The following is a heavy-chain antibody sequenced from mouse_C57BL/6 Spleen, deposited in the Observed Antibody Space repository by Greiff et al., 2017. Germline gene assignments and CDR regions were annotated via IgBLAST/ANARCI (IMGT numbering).Heavy chain of an antibody. D-gene: IGHD1-1*01. CDR1: GYTFTDHI. Sequence: QVQLKESGAELASPGASVTLSCKASGYTFTDHIMNWVKKRPGQGLEWIGRIYPVSGETNYNQKFMGKATFSVDRSSSTVYMVLNSLTSEDPAVYYCAYGSSSYWYFDVWGTGTTVTVSS. CDR3: AYGSSSYWYFDV. CDR2: IYPVSGET. J-gene: IGHJ1*03. V-gene: IGHV1-11*01.